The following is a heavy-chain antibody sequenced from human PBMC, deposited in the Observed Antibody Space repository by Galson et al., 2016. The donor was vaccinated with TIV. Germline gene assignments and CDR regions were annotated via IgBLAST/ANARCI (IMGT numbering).Heavy chain of an antibody. CDR3: ARSLSMGATPRLLMGV. D-gene: IGHD1-26*01. CDR2: INPNISTT. Sequence: SVKVSCKASGHTFTGYCIHWVRQTSGQGLEWMARINPNISTTTHAQTFQDRVTLTRATSINTAYMELNGLTSDDTAMYFCARSLSMGATPRLLMGVWGHGTLVTVSS. J-gene: IGHJ4*01. V-gene: IGHV1-2*02. CDR1: GHTFTGYC.